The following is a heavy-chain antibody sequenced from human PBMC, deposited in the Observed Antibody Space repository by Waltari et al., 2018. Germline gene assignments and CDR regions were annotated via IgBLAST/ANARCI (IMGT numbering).Heavy chain of an antibody. Sequence: QLQLQESGPGLVKPSETLSLPCSLSGDSISSDAYNWAWLRQPPGKGLEWFGNIYYGGSSHYNPSLKRRGTLSVDTSKTRFSLRLNSVTAADTAVYYCARGHRYTSGLDFWGQGILVTVSS. V-gene: IGHV4-39*07. CDR3: ARGHRYTSGLDF. J-gene: IGHJ4*02. D-gene: IGHD3-16*02. CDR1: GDSISSDAYN. CDR2: IYYGGSS.